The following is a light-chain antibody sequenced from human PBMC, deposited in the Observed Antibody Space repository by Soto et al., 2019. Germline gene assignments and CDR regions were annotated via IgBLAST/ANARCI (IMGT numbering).Light chain of an antibody. CDR2: DAS. CDR3: QQCVTAPLT. V-gene: IGKV3-20*01. CDR1: QSLSKNY. Sequence: EIVLTQSSGTLSLSPGERATLSCRASQSLSKNYLAWYQHKPGQAPRLLIHDASNRATGIPDRFSGSGSGTDFTLTISSLEPEDSAVYYCQQCVTAPLTFGPGTKVEI. J-gene: IGKJ1*01.